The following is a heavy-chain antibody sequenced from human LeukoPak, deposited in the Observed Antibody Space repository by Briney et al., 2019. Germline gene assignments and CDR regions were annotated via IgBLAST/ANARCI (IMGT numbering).Heavy chain of an antibody. CDR1: GFTVSSNY. D-gene: IGHD3-22*01. J-gene: IGHJ4*02. V-gene: IGHV3-53*01. CDR3: AGGSYYYDSSGYYPEINYDY. Sequence: GGSLRLSCAASGFTVSSNYMSWVRQAPGKGLEWVSVIYSGGSTYYADSVKGRFTISRDNSKNTLYLQMNSLRAEDTAVYYCAGGSYYYDSSGYYPEINYDYWGQGTLVTVSS. CDR2: IYSGGST.